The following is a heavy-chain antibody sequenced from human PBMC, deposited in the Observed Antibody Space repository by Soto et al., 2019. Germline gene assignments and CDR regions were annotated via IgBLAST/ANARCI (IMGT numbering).Heavy chain of an antibody. V-gene: IGHV2-5*02. D-gene: IGHD2-2*01. CDR3: AHAYGGTSWPNDAFDV. J-gene: IGHJ3*01. CDR2: IYWDDDK. Sequence: QITLKESGPTLVKPTQTLTLTCTFSGFSLSADGVGVGWIRQPPGKALEWLALIYWDDDKRYRPSLKSRLTITKDTSKNQLVLTITNMDPVDTATYYCAHAYGGTSWPNDAFDVWGQGTVVTVSS. CDR1: GFSLSADGVG.